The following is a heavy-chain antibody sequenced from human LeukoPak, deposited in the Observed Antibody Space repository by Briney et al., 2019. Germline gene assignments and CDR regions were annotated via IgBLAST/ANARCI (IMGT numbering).Heavy chain of an antibody. CDR1: GGSISGYH. V-gene: IGHV4-4*08. Sequence: AETLSLTCTASGGSISGYHWSWVRQPPGKGLEWIGYIYSNESTQYKPSLKRRGTISAEKYKNEFSLKLTSASAADTAIYYCARRNDFDIWGQGTMVTVSS. CDR2: IYSNEST. J-gene: IGHJ3*02. CDR3: ARRNDFDI.